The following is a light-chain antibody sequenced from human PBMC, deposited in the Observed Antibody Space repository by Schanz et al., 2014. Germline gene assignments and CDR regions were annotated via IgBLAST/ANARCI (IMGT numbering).Light chain of an antibody. J-gene: IGKJ4*01. CDR1: QSVRSN. V-gene: IGKV3-15*01. CDR3: QQRSTWPLT. CDR2: DTS. Sequence: EIVMTQSPATLSVSPGERATLSCRASQSVRSNLAWYQQKPGQAPRLLIYDTSTRATGITARFSGSGSGTEFTLTISSLQSEDFAVYYCQQRSTWPLTFGGGTKVEIK.